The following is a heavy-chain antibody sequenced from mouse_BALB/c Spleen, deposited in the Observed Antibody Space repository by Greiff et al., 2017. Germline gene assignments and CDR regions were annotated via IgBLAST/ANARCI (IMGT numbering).Heavy chain of an antibody. J-gene: IGHJ2*01. CDR1: GFTFSSYG. CDR2: ISSGGSYT. CDR3: ARPHYYGSSYSYYFDY. Sequence: EVQLVESGGDLVKPGGSLKLSCAASGFTFSSYGMSWVRQTPDKRLEWVATISSGGSYTYYPDSVKGRFTISRDNAKNTLYLQMSSLKSEDTAMYYCARPHYYGSSYSYYFDYWGQGTTLTVSS. D-gene: IGHD1-1*01. V-gene: IGHV5-6*01.